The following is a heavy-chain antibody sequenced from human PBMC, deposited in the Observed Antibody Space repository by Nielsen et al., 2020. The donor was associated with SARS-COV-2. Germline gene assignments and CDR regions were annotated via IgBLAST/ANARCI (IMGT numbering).Heavy chain of an antibody. CDR3: ARGAAAGWDHYYYGMDV. V-gene: IGHV3-11*01. Sequence: VRQMPGKGLEWVSYISSSGSTIYYADSVKGRFTISRDNAKNSLYLQMNSLRAEDTAVYYCARGAAAGWDHYYYGMDVWGQGTTVTVSS. J-gene: IGHJ6*02. D-gene: IGHD6-13*01. CDR2: ISSSGSTI.